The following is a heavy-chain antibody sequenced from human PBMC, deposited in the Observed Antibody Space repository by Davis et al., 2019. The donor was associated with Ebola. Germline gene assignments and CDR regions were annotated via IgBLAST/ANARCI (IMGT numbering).Heavy chain of an antibody. J-gene: IGHJ6*02. D-gene: IGHD6-13*01. CDR1: GYTFTGYY. CDR2: INPNSGGT. V-gene: IGHV1-2*04. Sequence: ASVKVSCKASGYTFTGYYMHWVRQAPGQGLEWMGWINPNSGGTSYAQKFQGWVTMTRDTSISTAYMELSRLRSDDTAVYYCARVKSRITAGNYAMDVWGQGTTVTVSS. CDR3: ARVKSRITAGNYAMDV.